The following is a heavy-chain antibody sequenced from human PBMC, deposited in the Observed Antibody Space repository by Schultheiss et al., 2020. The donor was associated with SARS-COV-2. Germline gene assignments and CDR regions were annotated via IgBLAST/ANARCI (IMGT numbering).Heavy chain of an antibody. Sequence: SQTLSLTCTVSGGSISSYYWGWIRQPPGKGLEWIGSIYYSGSTYYNPSLKSRVTISVDTSKNQFSLKLSSVTAADTAVYYCARESIVVVTATNYYYYYGMDVWGQGTTVTVSS. CDR1: GGSISSYY. J-gene: IGHJ6*02. D-gene: IGHD2-21*02. CDR3: ARESIVVVTATNYYYYYGMDV. V-gene: IGHV4-39*07. CDR2: IYYSGST.